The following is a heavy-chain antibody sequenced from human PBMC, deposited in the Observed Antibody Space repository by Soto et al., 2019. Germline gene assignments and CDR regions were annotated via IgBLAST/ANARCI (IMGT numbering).Heavy chain of an antibody. J-gene: IGHJ4*02. CDR2: ISTGGGST. V-gene: IGHV3-23*01. CDR1: VFTFISYA. Sequence: GWSLRLSCASSVFTFISYAMSWVRQPPGQGLEWVSGISTGGGSTYYADSVKGRFTISRDNPKNTLYLQMNSLRAEDTAVYYCAKAYLSTLYYFDYWGQGALVTVSS. D-gene: IGHD2-21*01. CDR3: AKAYLSTLYYFDY.